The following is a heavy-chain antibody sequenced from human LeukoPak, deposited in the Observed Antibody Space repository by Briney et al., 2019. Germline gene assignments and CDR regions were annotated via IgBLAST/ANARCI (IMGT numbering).Heavy chain of an antibody. CDR1: GGSMRNYY. CDR3: ARGWASSWYYFDF. D-gene: IGHD2-2*01. CDR2: TYDSGSS. Sequence: SETLSLTCAVSGGSMRNYYWSWIRQPPGKGLEWIGYTYDSGSSSYNPSLKSRVSISIDTSKNQFSLNLSSVTAADTAVYYCARGWASSWYYFDFWGQGTLVTVSS. V-gene: IGHV4-59*01. J-gene: IGHJ4*02.